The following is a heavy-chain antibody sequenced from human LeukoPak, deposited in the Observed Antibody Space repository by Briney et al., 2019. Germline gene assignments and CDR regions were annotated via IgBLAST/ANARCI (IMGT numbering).Heavy chain of an antibody. V-gene: IGHV3-48*03. CDR1: GFTFSSYE. D-gene: IGHD3-10*02. Sequence: GGSLRLSCAASGFTFSSYEMNWVRQAPGKGLEWVSYISSSASTIYYADSVKGRFTISRDNSKNTLYFQMNSLRAEDSAVYYCASGALFGELLGAFDIWGQGTMVTVSS. CDR3: ASGALFGELLGAFDI. CDR2: ISSSASTI. J-gene: IGHJ3*02.